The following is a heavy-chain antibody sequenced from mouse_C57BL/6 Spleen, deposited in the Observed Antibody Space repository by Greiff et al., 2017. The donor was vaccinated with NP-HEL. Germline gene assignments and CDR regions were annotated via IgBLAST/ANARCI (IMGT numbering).Heavy chain of an antibody. J-gene: IGHJ4*01. CDR3: ARGDYYGSRGYAMDY. CDR1: GFSLTSYG. D-gene: IGHD1-1*01. V-gene: IGHV2-2*01. CDR2: IWSGGST. Sequence: VKLMESGPGLVQPSQSLSITCTVSGFSLTSYGVHWVRQSPGKGLEWLGVIWSGGSTDYNAAFISRLSISKDNSKSQVFFKMNSLQADDTAIYYCARGDYYGSRGYAMDYWGQGTSVTVSS.